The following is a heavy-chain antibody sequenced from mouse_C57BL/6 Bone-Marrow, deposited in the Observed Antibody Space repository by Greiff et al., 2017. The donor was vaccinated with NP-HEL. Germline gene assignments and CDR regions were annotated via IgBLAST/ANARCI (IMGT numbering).Heavy chain of an antibody. CDR3: ARDCGSAFAY. CDR2: IDPSDSYT. J-gene: IGHJ3*01. V-gene: IGHV1-50*01. CDR1: GYTFTSYW. D-gene: IGHD1-1*01. Sequence: QVQLQQPGAELVKPGASVKLSCKASGYTFTSYWMQWVKQRPGQGLEWIGEIDPSDSYTNYNQKFKGKATLTVDTSSSTAYTQLSSLTSEDSAVYYCARDCGSAFAYWGQGTLVTVSA.